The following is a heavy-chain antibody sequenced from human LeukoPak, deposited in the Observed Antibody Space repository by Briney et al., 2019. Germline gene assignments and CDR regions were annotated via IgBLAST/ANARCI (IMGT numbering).Heavy chain of an antibody. J-gene: IGHJ3*02. Sequence: PGGSLRLSCAAPGFTFSTFSSYWMSWVRQAPGKGLEWVANIKEDGSEKYYVDSVKGRFTISRDNAKNSLYLQMSSLRAEDTAVYYCAGGPVRYPIWGQGTMVTVSS. CDR2: IKEDGSEK. D-gene: IGHD3-9*01. CDR3: AGGPVRYPI. CDR1: GFTFSTFSSYW. V-gene: IGHV3-7*01.